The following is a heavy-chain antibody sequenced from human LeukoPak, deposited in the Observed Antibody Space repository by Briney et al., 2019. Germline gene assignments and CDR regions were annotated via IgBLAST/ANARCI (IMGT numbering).Heavy chain of an antibody. D-gene: IGHD3-10*01. CDR2: ISGSGDRT. V-gene: IGHV3-23*01. CDR1: GFTFSSYA. J-gene: IGHJ6*02. CDR3: AKVGAMVRGVIIPPPSYGMDV. Sequence: PGGSLRLSCAASGFTFSSYAMSWVRQAPGKGLEWVSGISGSGDRTYYADSVKGRFTISRDNSKNTLYLQMNSLRAEDTAVYYCAKVGAMVRGVIIPPPSYGMDVWGQGTTVTVSS.